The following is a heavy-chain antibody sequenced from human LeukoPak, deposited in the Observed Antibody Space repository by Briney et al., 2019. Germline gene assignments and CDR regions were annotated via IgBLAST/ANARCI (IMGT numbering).Heavy chain of an antibody. V-gene: IGHV3-23*01. Sequence: GGSLRLSCAASGFTVSGYAMTWVRQAPGKGLEWVSAIGYSAGDTYYADSVKGRFTISRDNSMNTLYLQMSSLRADDTALYYSAKDDDGHHHGVDHWGQGTLVTVSS. D-gene: IGHD4-17*01. CDR2: IGYSAGDT. CDR3: AKDDDGHHHGVDH. CDR1: GFTVSGYA. J-gene: IGHJ4*02.